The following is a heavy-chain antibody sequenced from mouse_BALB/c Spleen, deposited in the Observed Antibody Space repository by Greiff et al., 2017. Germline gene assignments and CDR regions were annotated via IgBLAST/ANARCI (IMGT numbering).Heavy chain of an antibody. D-gene: IGHD1-1*01. CDR1: GYTFTSYV. Sequence: VQLQQSGPELLKPGASVKMSCKASGYTFTSYVMHWVKQKLGQGLEWIGYINPYNDGTKYNEKFKGKATLTSDKSSSTAYMELSSLTSEDSAVYYCARGFITTVVRYWYFDVWDAGTTVNVSS. CDR2: INPYNDGT. J-gene: IGHJ1*01. CDR3: ARGFITTVVRYWYFDV. V-gene: IGHV1-14*01.